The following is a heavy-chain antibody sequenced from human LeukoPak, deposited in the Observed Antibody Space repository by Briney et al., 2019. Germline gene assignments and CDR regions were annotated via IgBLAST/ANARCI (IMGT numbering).Heavy chain of an antibody. V-gene: IGHV1-24*01. CDR2: FDPEDGET. CDR1: GYTLTELS. D-gene: IGHD6-19*01. CDR3: ARGLDSSGWWSYYYYYYGMDV. Sequence: ASVKVSCKVSGYTLTELSMHWVRQAPGKGLEWMGGFDPEDGETIYAQKFQGRVTMTEDTSTDTAYMELSSLRSEDTAVYYCARGLDSSGWWSYYYYYYGMDVWGQGTTVTVSS. J-gene: IGHJ6*02.